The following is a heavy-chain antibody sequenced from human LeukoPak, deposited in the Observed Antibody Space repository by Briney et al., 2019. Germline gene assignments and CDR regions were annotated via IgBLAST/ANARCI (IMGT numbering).Heavy chain of an antibody. V-gene: IGHV3-7*05. J-gene: IGHJ4*02. Sequence: GGSLRLSCAASRFTFSDYWMSWVRQAPGKGLEWVANIKQDGSEKYYVDSVKGRFTISRDNAKNSLYLQMNSLRAEGTAVYYCARSHRSFASGSGDFWGQGTLVTVSS. CDR1: RFTFSDYW. CDR3: ARSHRSFASGSGDF. D-gene: IGHD3-10*01. CDR2: IKQDGSEK.